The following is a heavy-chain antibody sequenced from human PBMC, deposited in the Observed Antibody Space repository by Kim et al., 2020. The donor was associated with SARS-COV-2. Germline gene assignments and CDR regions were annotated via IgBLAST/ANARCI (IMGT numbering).Heavy chain of an antibody. CDR1: GGPINSPTYY. CDR3: ARHSGGSYSSSWVYGMDV. J-gene: IGHJ6*02. Sequence: SETLSLTCSVAGGPINSPTYYWGWVRQPPGKGLEWIASIYYSGTTYYNPSLRSRVTMSVDTSENQFSLILRSLTAADTAKYYSARHSGGSYSSSWVYGMDVWGQGTTVTVSS. CDR2: IYYSGTT. V-gene: IGHV4-39*01. D-gene: IGHD6-13*01.